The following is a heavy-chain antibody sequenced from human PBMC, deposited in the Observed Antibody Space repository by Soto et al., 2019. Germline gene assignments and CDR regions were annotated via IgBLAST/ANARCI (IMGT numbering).Heavy chain of an antibody. CDR2: IYYSGST. D-gene: IGHD5-12*01. Sequence: PSETLSLTCTVPGGSITSSNDYWGWIRQPPGKGLEWIGSIYYSGSTYYNPSLKSRVTISVDTSKSQFSLKLSSVTAADTAVYFCATERLEPGNWFDPWGQGTLVTVSS. CDR1: GGSITSSNDY. J-gene: IGHJ5*02. V-gene: IGHV4-39*01. CDR3: ATERLEPGNWFDP.